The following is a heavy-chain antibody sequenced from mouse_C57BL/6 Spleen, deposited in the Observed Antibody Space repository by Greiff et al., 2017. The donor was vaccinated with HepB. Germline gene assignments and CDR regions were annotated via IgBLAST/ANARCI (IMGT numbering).Heavy chain of an antibody. CDR3: ARGTVVAREGMDD. CDR1: GYSITSGYD. V-gene: IGHV3-1*01. J-gene: IGHJ4*01. D-gene: IGHD1-1*01. CDR2: ISYSGST. Sequence: EVQLQQSGPGMVKPSQSLSLTCTVTGYSITSGYDWHWIRHFPGNKLEWMGYISYSGSTNYNPSLKSRISITHDTSKNHFFLKLNSVTTEDTATYYCARGTVVAREGMDDWGQGTSVTVSS.